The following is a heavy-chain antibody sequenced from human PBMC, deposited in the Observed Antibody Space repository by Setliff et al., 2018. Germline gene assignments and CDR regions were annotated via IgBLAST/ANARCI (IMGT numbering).Heavy chain of an antibody. CDR3: ARMSGFQYIDV. V-gene: IGHV4-61*09. CDR2: INRRGST. J-gene: IGHJ6*03. D-gene: IGHD3-3*01. Sequence: SETLSLTCNVSGGSVNSGYDNWNWLRQPAGKGLEWIGHINRRGSTNYNTSLKSRVTISLDTSKNQFSLSLTSVTAEYTAVYYCARMSGFQYIDVWDKGTTVTVSS. CDR1: GGSVNSGYDN.